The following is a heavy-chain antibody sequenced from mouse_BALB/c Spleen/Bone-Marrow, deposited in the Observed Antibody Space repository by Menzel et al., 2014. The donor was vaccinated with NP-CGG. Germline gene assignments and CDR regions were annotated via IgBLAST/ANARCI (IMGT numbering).Heavy chain of an antibody. CDR2: INPGSGDT. Sequence: VKLLESGAELVRPGTSVKVSCKASGYAFTNYLIEWVKQRPGQGLEWIGVINPGSGDTNYNEKFKGKATLTADKSSSTAYMQLSSLTSDDSAVYFCARRDYAMDYWGQGTSVTVSS. CDR3: ARRDYAMDY. V-gene: IGHV1-54*01. CDR1: GYAFTNYL. J-gene: IGHJ4*01.